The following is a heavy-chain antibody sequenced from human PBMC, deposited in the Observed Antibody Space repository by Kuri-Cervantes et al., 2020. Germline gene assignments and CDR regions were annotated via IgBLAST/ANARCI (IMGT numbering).Heavy chain of an antibody. J-gene: IGHJ4*02. D-gene: IGHD3-3*01. Sequence: SQTLSLTCAVYGGSFSGYYWNWIRQPPGKGLEWIGEINHSGSTYYNPSLKSRVTISVDTSKNQFSLKLSSVTAADTAVYYCARGYTIFGVVITFDYWGQGTLVTVSS. CDR3: ARGYTIFGVVITFDY. CDR2: INHSGST. V-gene: IGHV4-34*01. CDR1: GGSFSGYY.